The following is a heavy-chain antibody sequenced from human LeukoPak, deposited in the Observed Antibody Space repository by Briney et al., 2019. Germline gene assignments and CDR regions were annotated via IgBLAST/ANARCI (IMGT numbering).Heavy chain of an antibody. CDR3: ARGRGVSYYDILGYYYMDV. Sequence: GASVKVSCKASGDTFSSYAISWVRQAPGQGLEWMGWINTNTGNPTYAQGFTGRFVFSLDTSVSTAYLQISSLKAEDTAVYYCARGRGVSYYDILGYYYMDVWGKGTTVTVSS. D-gene: IGHD3-9*01. CDR2: INTNTGNP. J-gene: IGHJ6*03. V-gene: IGHV7-4-1*02. CDR1: GDTFSSYA.